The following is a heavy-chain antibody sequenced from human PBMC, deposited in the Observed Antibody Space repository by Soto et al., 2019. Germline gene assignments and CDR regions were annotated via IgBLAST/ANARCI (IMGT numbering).Heavy chain of an antibody. CDR3: ARDRRVRFLDQAFDI. CDR2: ISYDGSNK. Sequence: QVQLVESGGGVVQPGRSLRLSCAASGFTFSSYAMHWVRQAPGKGLEWVAVISYDGSNKYYADSVKGRFTISRDNSKNTLYLQMNSLRAEDTAVYYCARDRRVRFLDQAFDIWGQGTMVTVSS. V-gene: IGHV3-30-3*01. CDR1: GFTFSSYA. D-gene: IGHD3-3*01. J-gene: IGHJ3*02.